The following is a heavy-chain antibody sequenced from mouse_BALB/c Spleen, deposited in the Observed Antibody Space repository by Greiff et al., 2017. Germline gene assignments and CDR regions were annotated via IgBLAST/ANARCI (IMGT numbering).Heavy chain of an antibody. CDR2: IWSGGST. Sequence: VQGVESGPGLVQPSQSLSITCTVSGFSFTSYGVHWVRQSPGKGLEWLGVIWSGGSTAYNAAFISSLSTSKDNSKSQVFFKMNSLQANDTAIYYCARNERSLYAMDYWGQGTSVTVSS. J-gene: IGHJ4*01. CDR3: ARNERSLYAMDY. V-gene: IGHV2-2*02. CDR1: GFSFTSYG.